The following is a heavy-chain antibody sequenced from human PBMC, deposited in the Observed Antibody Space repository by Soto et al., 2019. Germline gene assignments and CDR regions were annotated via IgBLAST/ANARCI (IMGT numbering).Heavy chain of an antibody. Sequence: PSETLSLTCTVSGGSISSGSYYWSWIRQHPGKGLEWMGYIYYSGSTYYNQSLKSRVTISVDTSKNQFSLKLSSVTAADTAVYYCARGSWSFYYFDYWGQGTLVTVSS. V-gene: IGHV4-31*03. CDR3: ARGSWSFYYFDY. J-gene: IGHJ4*02. D-gene: IGHD3-10*01. CDR1: GGSISSGSYY. CDR2: IYYSGST.